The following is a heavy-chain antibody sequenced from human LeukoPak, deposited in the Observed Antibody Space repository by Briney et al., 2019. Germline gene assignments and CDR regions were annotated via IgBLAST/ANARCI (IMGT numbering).Heavy chain of an antibody. J-gene: IGHJ4*02. CDR2: IYYSGST. CDR3: ARVRGGSGSFHFDY. CDR1: GGSISSYY. Sequence: SETLSLTCTVSGGSISSYYWSWIRQPPGKGLEWIGYIYYSGSTNYNPSLKSRVTISVDTSKNQFSLKLSSVTAADTAVYYCARVRGGSGSFHFDYWGQGTLVTVSS. D-gene: IGHD3-10*01. V-gene: IGHV4-59*01.